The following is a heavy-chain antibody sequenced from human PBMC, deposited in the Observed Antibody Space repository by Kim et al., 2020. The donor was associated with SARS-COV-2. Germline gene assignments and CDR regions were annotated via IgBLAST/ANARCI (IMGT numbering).Heavy chain of an antibody. J-gene: IGHJ3*02. CDR3: ARDIVVVTAITKDAFDI. D-gene: IGHD2-21*02. V-gene: IGHV4-4*02. CDR1: GGSISSSNW. CDR2: IYHSGST. Sequence: SETLSLTCAVSGGSISSSNWWSWVRQPPGKGLEWIGEIYHSGSTNYNPSLKSRVTISVDKSKNQFSLKLSSVTAADTAVYYCARDIVVVTAITKDAFDIWGQGTMVTVSS.